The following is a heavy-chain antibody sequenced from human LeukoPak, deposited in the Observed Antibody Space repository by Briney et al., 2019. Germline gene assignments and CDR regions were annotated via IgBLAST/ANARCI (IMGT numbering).Heavy chain of an antibody. CDR3: ARVRKYSGYYSWYFDL. Sequence: PGGSLRLSCAASGFTFSSYDMHWVRQATGKGLEWVSAIGTAGDTYYPGSVKGRFTISRKNAKNSLYLQMNSLRAGDTAVYYCARVRKYSGYYSWYFDLWGRGTLVTVSS. V-gene: IGHV3-13*01. J-gene: IGHJ2*01. D-gene: IGHD5-12*01. CDR2: IGTAGDT. CDR1: GFTFSSYD.